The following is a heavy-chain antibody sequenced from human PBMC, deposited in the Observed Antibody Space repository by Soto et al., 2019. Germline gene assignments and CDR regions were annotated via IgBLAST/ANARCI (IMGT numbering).Heavy chain of an antibody. D-gene: IGHD6-13*01. J-gene: IGHJ3*02. CDR1: GGSISSGDYY. Sequence: SETLSLTCTVSGGSISSGDYYWSWIRQPPGKGLEWIGYIYYSGSTYYNPSLKSRVTISVDTSKNQFSLKLSSVTAADTAVYYGARRSSSAFDIWGQGTMVTVSS. CDR3: ARRSSSAFDI. V-gene: IGHV4-30-4*01. CDR2: IYYSGST.